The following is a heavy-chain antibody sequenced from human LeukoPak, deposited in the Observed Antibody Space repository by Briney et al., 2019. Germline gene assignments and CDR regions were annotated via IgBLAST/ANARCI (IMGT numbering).Heavy chain of an antibody. J-gene: IGHJ5*02. CDR2: IKQEGSEK. V-gene: IGHV3-7*01. D-gene: IGHD6-19*01. CDR3: AREMLAAVAAQS. Sequence: GGSLRLSCAASGFTFSSYWMSWVRQAPGKVLEWVANIKQEGSEKYYVDSVKGRFTISRDNARNSLYLQMNSLRAEDTAVYYCAREMLAAVAAQSWGQGTLVTVSS. CDR1: GFTFSSYW.